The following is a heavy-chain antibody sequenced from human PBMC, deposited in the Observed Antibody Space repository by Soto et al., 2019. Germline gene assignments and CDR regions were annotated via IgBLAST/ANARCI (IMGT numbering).Heavy chain of an antibody. J-gene: IGHJ5*02. CDR3: AKGFIRDCGGDCTVDT. Sequence: LRLSCAASGFTFSSYTMSWVRQAPLKGLEWVSGISATGGSTYYADSVKGRFTFSRDNSKNTLYLQMNSLRAEDTAVYYCAKGFIRDCGGDCTVDTWGQGTLVTVSS. CDR1: GFTFSSYT. D-gene: IGHD2-21*02. CDR2: ISATGGST. V-gene: IGHV3-23*01.